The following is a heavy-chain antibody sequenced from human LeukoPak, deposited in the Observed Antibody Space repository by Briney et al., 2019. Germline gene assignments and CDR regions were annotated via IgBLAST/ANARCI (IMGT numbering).Heavy chain of an antibody. CDR2: ISYDGSNK. V-gene: IGHV3-30*03. J-gene: IGHJ6*02. Sequence: PGRSLRLSCAASGFTFSSCGMHWVRQAPGKGLEWVAVISYDGSNKYYADSVKGRFTISRDNSKNTLYLQMNSLRAEDTAVYYCARDLGGVHYYYGMDVWGQGITVTVSS. CDR3: ARDLGGVHYYYGMDV. CDR1: GFTFSSCG. D-gene: IGHD3-10*01.